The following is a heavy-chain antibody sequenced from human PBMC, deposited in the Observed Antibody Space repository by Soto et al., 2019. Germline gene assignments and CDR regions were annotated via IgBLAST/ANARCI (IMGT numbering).Heavy chain of an antibody. CDR1: GFTFSSYG. J-gene: IGHJ6*02. D-gene: IGHD4-4*01. CDR2: IWYDGSNK. CDR3: ARDRSAYSKYYYGMDV. V-gene: IGHV3-33*01. Sequence: GESLKISCAASGFTFSSYGMHWVRQAPGKGLEWVAVIWYDGSNKYYADSVKGRFTISRDNSKNTLYLQMNSLRAEDTAVYYCARDRSAYSKYYYGMDVWGQGTTVTVSS.